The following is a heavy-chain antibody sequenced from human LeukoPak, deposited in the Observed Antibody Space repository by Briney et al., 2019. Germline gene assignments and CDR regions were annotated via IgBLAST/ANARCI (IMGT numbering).Heavy chain of an antibody. J-gene: IGHJ3*02. Sequence: SVKVSCKASGFTFTSSAVQWVRQARGQRLEWIGWIVVGSGNTNYAQKFLERVTITRDMSTSTAYMELSSLRSEDTAVYYCAATCSGGSCRGGGAFDIWGQGTMVTVSS. D-gene: IGHD2-15*01. CDR1: GFTFTSSA. CDR3: AATCSGGSCRGGGAFDI. CDR2: IVVGSGNT. V-gene: IGHV1-58*01.